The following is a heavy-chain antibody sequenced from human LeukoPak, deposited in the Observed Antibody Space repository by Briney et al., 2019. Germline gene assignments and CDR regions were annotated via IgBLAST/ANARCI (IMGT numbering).Heavy chain of an antibody. Sequence: GGSLRLSCAASGFTFTNYWMTWVRQAPGKGPEFVANINQDESVKNYVDSVKGRFTISRDNAENSLHLQMNSLRVEDTALYYCARDPGSSAFD. D-gene: IGHD5/OR15-5a*01. V-gene: IGHV3-7*01. CDR3: ARDPGSSAFD. J-gene: IGHJ4*01. CDR2: INQDESVK. CDR1: GFTFTNYW.